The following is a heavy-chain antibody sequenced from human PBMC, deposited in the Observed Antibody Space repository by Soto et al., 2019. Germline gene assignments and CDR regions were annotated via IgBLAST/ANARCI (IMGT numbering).Heavy chain of an antibody. V-gene: IGHV3-23*01. J-gene: IGHJ4*01. Sequence: PGGSLRLSCAASGFTFSSYAMSWVRQAPGKGLEWVSAISGSGGSTYYADSVKGRFTISRDNSKNTLYLQMNSLRAEDTAVYYCARGGYYYENSGQNAYDYWGQGILVTVSS. CDR3: ARGGYYYENSGQNAYDY. D-gene: IGHD3-22*01. CDR2: ISGSGGST. CDR1: GFTFSSYA.